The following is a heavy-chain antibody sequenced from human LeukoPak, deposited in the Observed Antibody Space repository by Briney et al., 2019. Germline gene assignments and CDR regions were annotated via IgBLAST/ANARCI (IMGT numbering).Heavy chain of an antibody. D-gene: IGHD5-24*01. CDR1: EDSVSSNSAA. CDR2: TYYRSKWYN. CDR3: ARGGQGDGYSADEAFDI. J-gene: IGHJ3*02. Sequence: SQTLSLTCAISEDSVSSNSAAWNWIRQSPSRGLEWLRRTYYRSKWYNDYAGSVKSRITINPDTSKNQFSLQVNSVTPEDTAVYYCARGGQGDGYSADEAFDIWGQGTMVTVSS. V-gene: IGHV6-1*01.